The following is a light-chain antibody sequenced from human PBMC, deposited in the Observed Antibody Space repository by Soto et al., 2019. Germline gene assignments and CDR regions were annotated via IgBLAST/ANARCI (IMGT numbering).Light chain of an antibody. CDR2: GAS. J-gene: IGKJ5*01. CDR1: QSVSNN. CDR3: HQYNTWPT. V-gene: IGKV3-15*01. Sequence: EIVMTQSPATLSVSPGDRAPLSCRASQSVSNNLAWYQQKPGQAPRLLISGASTRAAGIPARFSGSGSGTEFTLIISSLHSEDFAVYYCHQYNTWPTFGQGTRLEMK.